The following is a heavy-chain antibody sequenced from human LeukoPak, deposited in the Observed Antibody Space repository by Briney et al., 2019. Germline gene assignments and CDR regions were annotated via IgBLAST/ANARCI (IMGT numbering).Heavy chain of an antibody. V-gene: IGHV3-23*01. CDR2: ISGSGVTT. J-gene: IGHJ4*02. CDR3: AKWRGSGSYYNDGSFDY. Sequence: PGGSLRLSCAASGLIFSNYAMSWVRQAPGKGLEWVSGISGSGVTTYYADSVKGRFTISRDNSKNTLYLQMNSLRAEDTAVYFCAKWRGSGSYYNDGSFDYWGQGTLVTVSS. CDR1: GLIFSNYA. D-gene: IGHD3-10*01.